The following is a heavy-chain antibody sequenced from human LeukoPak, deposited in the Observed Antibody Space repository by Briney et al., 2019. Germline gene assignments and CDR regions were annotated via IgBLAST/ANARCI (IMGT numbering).Heavy chain of an antibody. D-gene: IGHD3-9*01. CDR3: ARQGLRYFDWSSAFDY. J-gene: IGHJ4*02. CDR2: IYYSGST. Sequence: PSETLSLTCAVYGGSFSGYYWSWIRQPPGKGLEWIGYIYYSGSTNYNPSLKSRVTISVDTSKNQFSLKLSSVTAADTAVYYCARQGLRYFDWSSAFDYWGQGTLVTVSS. CDR1: GGSFSGYY. V-gene: IGHV4-59*08.